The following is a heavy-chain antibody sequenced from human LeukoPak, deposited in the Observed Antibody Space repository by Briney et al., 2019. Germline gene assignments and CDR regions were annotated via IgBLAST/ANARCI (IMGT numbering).Heavy chain of an antibody. J-gene: IGHJ4*02. D-gene: IGHD6-13*01. V-gene: IGHV1-8*01. Sequence: ASVKVSCKASVYTFTSYDINWVRQATGQGLEWMGWMNPNSGNTGYAQKFQGRVTMTRNTSISTAYMELSSLRSEDTAVYYCATNVAAAGFLDYWGQGTLVTVSS. CDR2: MNPNSGNT. CDR3: ATNVAAAGFLDY. CDR1: VYTFTSYD.